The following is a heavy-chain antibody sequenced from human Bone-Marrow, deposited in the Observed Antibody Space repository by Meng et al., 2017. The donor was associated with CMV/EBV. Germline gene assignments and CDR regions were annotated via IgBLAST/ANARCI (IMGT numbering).Heavy chain of an antibody. V-gene: IGHV1-69*10. J-gene: IGHJ4*02. CDR3: ASGGGGILGIVY. CDR2: IIPILGIA. CDR1: GGTFSSYA. Sequence: SVKVSCKASGGTFSSYAISWVRQAPGQGLEWMGGIIPILGIANYAQKFQGRVTITADKSTSTAYMGLSSLRSEDTAVYYCASGGGGILGIVYWGQGTLVTVSS. D-gene: IGHD3-16*01.